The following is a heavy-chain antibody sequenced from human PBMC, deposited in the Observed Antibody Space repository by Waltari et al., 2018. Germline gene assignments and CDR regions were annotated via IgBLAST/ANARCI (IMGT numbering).Heavy chain of an antibody. J-gene: IGHJ6*02. CDR1: GFTVSSNY. Sequence: EVQLVESGGGLIQPGGSLRLSCAASGFTVSSNYMSWVRQAPGKGLEWVSVIYSGGSTYYADSVKGRFTISRDNSKNTLYLQMNSLRAEDTAVYYCARESRFVVVGIYGMDVWGQGTTVTVSS. CDR2: IYSGGST. V-gene: IGHV3-53*01. D-gene: IGHD2-15*01. CDR3: ARESRFVVVGIYGMDV.